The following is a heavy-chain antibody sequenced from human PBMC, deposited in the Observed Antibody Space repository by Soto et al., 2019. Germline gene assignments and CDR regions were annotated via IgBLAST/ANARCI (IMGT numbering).Heavy chain of an antibody. D-gene: IGHD6-13*01. Sequence: SETLSLTCTVSGGSIGNHYWSWIRQPPGKGLEWIGYIYYSGNTNYSPPLKSRLTISVDTSKNQFSLKLTSVTAADTAVYYCARVGSPQSYYYMDVWGKGTTVTVS. V-gene: IGHV4-59*11. CDR2: IYYSGNT. J-gene: IGHJ6*03. CDR3: ARVGSPQSYYYMDV. CDR1: GGSIGNHY.